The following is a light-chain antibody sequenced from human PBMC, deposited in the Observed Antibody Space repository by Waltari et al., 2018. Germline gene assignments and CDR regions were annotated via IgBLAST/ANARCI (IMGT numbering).Light chain of an antibody. CDR3: QQYYSSPLT. CDR2: WAS. CDR1: QSVFHTNNKNY. J-gene: IGKJ4*01. Sequence: DIVMTQSPDSLAVSLGERATISCKSSQSVFHTNNKNYLARYQQKPGQPPRLLFYWASTRESGVPDRFSGSGSGTDFTLAISSLQAEDVAIYFCQQYYSSPLTFGGGTKVEIK. V-gene: IGKV4-1*01.